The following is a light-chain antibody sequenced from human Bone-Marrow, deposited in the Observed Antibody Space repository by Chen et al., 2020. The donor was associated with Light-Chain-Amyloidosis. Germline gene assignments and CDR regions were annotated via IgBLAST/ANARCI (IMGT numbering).Light chain of an antibody. CDR3: QVWDRSSDRPV. J-gene: IGLJ3*02. Sequence: SYVLTQPSSVSVAPGQTATLACGGNNIGPTSVHWYQQTPGQAPLLVVYDGSDRPSGIPERLSGSNSGNTATLTISRVEAGDEADYYCQVWDRSSDRPVFGGGTKLTVL. CDR2: DGS. V-gene: IGLV3-21*02. CDR1: NIGPTS.